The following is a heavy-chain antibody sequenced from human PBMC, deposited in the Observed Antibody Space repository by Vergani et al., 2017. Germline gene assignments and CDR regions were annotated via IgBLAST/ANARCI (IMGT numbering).Heavy chain of an antibody. V-gene: IGHV1-69*02. CDR3: ASRRFIVDYYYGMDV. D-gene: IGHD1-26*01. Sequence: QVQLVQSGAEVKKPGSSVKVSCKASGGTFSSYTISWVRQAPGQGLEWMGRIIPILGIANYAQKFQGRVTITADKSTSTAYMELSSLRSEDTAVYYCASRRFIVDYYYGMDVWGQGTTVTVSS. CDR1: GGTFSSYT. CDR2: IIPILGIA. J-gene: IGHJ6*02.